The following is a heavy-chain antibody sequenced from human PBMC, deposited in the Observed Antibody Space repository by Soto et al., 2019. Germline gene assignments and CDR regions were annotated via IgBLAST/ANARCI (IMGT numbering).Heavy chain of an antibody. J-gene: IGHJ6*02. Sequence: PGGSLRLSCAASGFTFSSYGMHWVRQAPGKGLEWVAVISYDRSNKYYADSVKGRFTISRDNSKNALYLQMNSLRAEDTAVYYCARYIPGVRYYGMDVWGQGTTVTVSS. D-gene: IGHD2-2*01. V-gene: IGHV3-30*03. CDR1: GFTFSSYG. CDR3: ARYIPGVRYYGMDV. CDR2: ISYDRSNK.